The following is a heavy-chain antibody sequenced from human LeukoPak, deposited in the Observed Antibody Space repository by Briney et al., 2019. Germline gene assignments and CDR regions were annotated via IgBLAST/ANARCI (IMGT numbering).Heavy chain of an antibody. CDR2: IYYSGST. J-gene: IGHJ4*02. Sequence: SETLSLTCTVSGGSISSGGYYWSWIPQHPGKGLEWIGYIYYSGSTYYNPSLKSRVTISVDTSKNQFSLKLSSVTAADTAVYYCASSSGWYYFDYWGQGTLVTVSS. CDR1: GGSISSGGYY. CDR3: ASSSGWYYFDY. V-gene: IGHV4-31*03. D-gene: IGHD6-19*01.